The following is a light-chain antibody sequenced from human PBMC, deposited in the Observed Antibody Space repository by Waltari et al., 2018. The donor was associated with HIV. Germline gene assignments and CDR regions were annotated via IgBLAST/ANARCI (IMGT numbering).Light chain of an antibody. CDR3: QQTFSPPRT. CDR1: ESIISY. Sequence: INMTQSPSSLSASVGDRVTITSRASESIISYLNWYHQIPGKAPTLLIFGTSTLQDGVPSRFSGSGSETEFALSIAGLQREDFGTYFCQQTFSPPRTFGPGT. CDR2: GTS. V-gene: IGKV1-39*01. J-gene: IGKJ2*01.